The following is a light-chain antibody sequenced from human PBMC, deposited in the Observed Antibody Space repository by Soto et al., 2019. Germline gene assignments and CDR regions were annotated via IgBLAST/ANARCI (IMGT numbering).Light chain of an antibody. J-gene: IGLJ1*01. V-gene: IGLV2-14*01. CDR3: TSYRSTSTRYV. Sequence: LAQPASVSGSPGQSITISCTGTSSDVDGYNYVSWYQQNPGKAPKLMIYEVSNRPSGVSNRFSGSKSGNTASLTISGLQAEDEADYYCTSYRSTSTRYVFGTGTKVTVL. CDR1: SSDVDGYNY. CDR2: EVS.